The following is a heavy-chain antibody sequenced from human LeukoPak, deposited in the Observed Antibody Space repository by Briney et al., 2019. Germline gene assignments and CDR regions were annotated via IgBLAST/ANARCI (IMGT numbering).Heavy chain of an antibody. D-gene: IGHD2-2*01. CDR3: ARGGYCSSTSCYYGPPDY. Sequence: GGSLRLSCAASGFTFSSYAMHWVRQAPGKGLEYVSAISSNGGSTYYANSVKGRFTISRDNSKNTLYLQMGSLRAEDMAVYYCARGGYCSSTSCYYGPPDYWGQGTLVTVSS. CDR2: ISSNGGST. J-gene: IGHJ4*02. V-gene: IGHV3-64*01. CDR1: GFTFSSYA.